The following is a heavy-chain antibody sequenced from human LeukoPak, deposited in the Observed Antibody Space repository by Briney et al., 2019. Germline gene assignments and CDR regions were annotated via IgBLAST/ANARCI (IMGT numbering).Heavy chain of an antibody. CDR3: ATHFMVRGVRSWFDP. J-gene: IGHJ5*02. CDR2: LSYSGNT. CDR1: GGSISNSRYY. V-gene: IGHV4-39*01. D-gene: IGHD3-10*01. Sequence: SETLSLTCSVSGGSISNSRYYWGWIRQPPGKGLEWFGSLSYSGNTYYNPYLRSRVTMSVDTPKNQFSLKLSSVTAADTALYYCATHFMVRGVRSWFDPWGQGTLVTVSS.